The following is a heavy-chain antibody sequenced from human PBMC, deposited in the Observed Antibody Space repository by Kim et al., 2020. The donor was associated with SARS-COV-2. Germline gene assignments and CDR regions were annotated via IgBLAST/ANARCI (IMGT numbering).Heavy chain of an antibody. CDR1: GYSFTSYW. CDR3: ARHDGGGYSGYGRYMDDY. Sequence: GESLKISCKGSGYSFTSYWISWVRQMPGKGLEWMGRIDPSDSYTNYSPSFQGHVTISADKSISTAYLQWSSLKASDTAMYYCARHDGGGYSGYGRYMDDYWGQGTLVTVSS. CDR2: IDPSDSYT. V-gene: IGHV5-10-1*01. J-gene: IGHJ4*02. D-gene: IGHD5-12*01.